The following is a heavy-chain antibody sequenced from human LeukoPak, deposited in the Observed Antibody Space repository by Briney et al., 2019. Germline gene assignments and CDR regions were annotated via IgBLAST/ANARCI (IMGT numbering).Heavy chain of an antibody. Sequence: SVKVSCKASGGTFSSYAISRVRQAPGQGLEWMGRIIPIFGTAHYAQKFQGRVTITTDESTSTAYMELSSLRSEDTAVYYCAIYSGSYHDYWGQGTLVTVSS. CDR2: IIPIFGTA. CDR1: GGTFSSYA. V-gene: IGHV1-69*05. J-gene: IGHJ4*02. D-gene: IGHD1-26*01. CDR3: AIYSGSYHDY.